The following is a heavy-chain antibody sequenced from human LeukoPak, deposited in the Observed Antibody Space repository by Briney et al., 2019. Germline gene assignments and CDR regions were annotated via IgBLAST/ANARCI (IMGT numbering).Heavy chain of an antibody. J-gene: IGHJ4*02. CDR3: AKDPGSLDYIQYLFDF. D-gene: IGHD4-11*01. CDR2: INPSGGST. CDR1: GFTFSGSA. V-gene: IGHV1-46*01. Sequence: GGSLRLSCAASGFTFSGSAMHWVRQAPGQGLEWMGIINPSGGSTSYAQKFQGRVTMTRDTSTSTVYMELSSLRSEDTAVYYCAKDPGSLDYIQYLFDFWGQGALVTVSS.